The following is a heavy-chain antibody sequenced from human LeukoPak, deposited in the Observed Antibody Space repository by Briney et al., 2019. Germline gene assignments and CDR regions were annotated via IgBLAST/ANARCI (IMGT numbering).Heavy chain of an antibody. CDR3: ARSQQLLNWFDP. J-gene: IGHJ5*02. D-gene: IGHD6-13*01. Sequence: ASVKVSCKASGYTFTSYDMNWVRQATGQGLEWMGWMNPNSGNTGYAQKFQGRVTITADESTSTAYMELSSLRSEDTAVYYCARSQQLLNWFDPWGQGTLVTVSS. CDR1: GYTFTSYD. V-gene: IGHV1-8*01. CDR2: MNPNSGNT.